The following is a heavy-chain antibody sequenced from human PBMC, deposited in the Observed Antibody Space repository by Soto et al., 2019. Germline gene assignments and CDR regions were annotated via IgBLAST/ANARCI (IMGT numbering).Heavy chain of an antibody. J-gene: IGHJ5*02. D-gene: IGHD2-8*01. CDR3: ARNGDCTRPGCIVGWFDP. CDR1: GFIFSTYN. V-gene: IGHV3-48*02. CDR2: ISGSGSTS. Sequence: HPGGSLRLCCAACGFIFSTYNMNWVRQAPGKGLEWVSDISGSGSTSYYADSVKGRFTISRDNDKNSLYLQMNSLRDEDTAMYYCARNGDCTRPGCIVGWFDPWGPGTLVTVSS.